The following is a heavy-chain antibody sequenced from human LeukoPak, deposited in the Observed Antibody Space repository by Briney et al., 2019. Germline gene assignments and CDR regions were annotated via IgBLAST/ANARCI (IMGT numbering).Heavy chain of an antibody. D-gene: IGHD2-2*01. Sequence: SETLSLTCTVSGGSISSGSYYWSWIRQPAGKGLEWIGRIYTSGSTNYNPSLKSRVTISVDTSKNQFSLKLSSVTAADTAVYYCARSKAHLSTSWYGTWFDPWGQGTLVTVSS. CDR3: ARSKAHLSTSWYGTWFDP. V-gene: IGHV4-61*02. J-gene: IGHJ5*02. CDR1: GGSISSGSYY. CDR2: IYTSGST.